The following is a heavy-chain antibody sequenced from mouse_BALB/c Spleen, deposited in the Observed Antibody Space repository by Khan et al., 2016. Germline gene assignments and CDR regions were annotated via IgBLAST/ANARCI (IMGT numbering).Heavy chain of an antibody. CDR3: AGDRYDYFDY. D-gene: IGHD2-14*01. CDR2: ISDGGSYT. Sequence: EVELVESGGGLVKPGGSLKLSCAASGFTFSDYYMYWVRQTPEKRLEWVATISDGGSYTYYPDSVKGRFTISRDNAKTNPYLQMSSLKSEDIATYYCAGDRYDYFDYWGQGTTLTVSS. CDR1: GFTFSDYY. V-gene: IGHV5-4*02. J-gene: IGHJ2*01.